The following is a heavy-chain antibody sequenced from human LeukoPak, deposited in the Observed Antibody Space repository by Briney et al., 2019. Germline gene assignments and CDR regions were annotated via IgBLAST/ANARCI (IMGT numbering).Heavy chain of an antibody. J-gene: IGHJ4*02. CDR2: ISSRSIYK. D-gene: IGHD3-22*01. Sequence: PGGSLRLSCAASGFTFSSYSMNWVHQAPGKGLEWVSSISSRSIYKYYADSVKGRFTISRDNAKKSLYLQMNSLRAEDTAVYYCARSRYDSSGYYGIIGNWGQGTLVTVSS. CDR3: ARSRYDSSGYYGIIGN. V-gene: IGHV3-21*01. CDR1: GFTFSSYS.